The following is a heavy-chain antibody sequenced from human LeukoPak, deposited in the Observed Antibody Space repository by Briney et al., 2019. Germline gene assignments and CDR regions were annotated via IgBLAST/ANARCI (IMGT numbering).Heavy chain of an antibody. CDR1: GFRFSSYW. V-gene: IGHV3-7*01. D-gene: IGHD5-24*01. Sequence: GGSLRLSCVTSGFRFSSYWMTWVRQAPGKGLEWVANIKLDGSEKYYGDAVKGRFTISRDNAKKALYLEMSRLGAEDTAVYYCARSMVTIPIPGGYWGQGTLVTVSS. J-gene: IGHJ4*02. CDR3: ARSMVTIPIPGGY. CDR2: IKLDGSEK.